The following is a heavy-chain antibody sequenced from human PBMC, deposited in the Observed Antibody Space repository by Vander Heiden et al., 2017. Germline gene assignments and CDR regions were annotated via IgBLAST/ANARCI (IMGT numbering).Heavy chain of an antibody. D-gene: IGHD3-22*01. J-gene: IGHJ6*02. CDR3: ARDNLYYYDSSGYPV. CDR1: GFTLSGYG. V-gene: IGHV3-33*01. Sequence: QVQLVESGGGVVQPGRSLRLSCPAFGFTLSGYGMHWVRQAPGKGLEWVAVIWYDGSNKYYADSVKGRFTISRDNSKNTLYLQMNSLRAEDTAVYYCARDNLYYYDSSGYPVWGQGTTVTVSS. CDR2: IWYDGSNK.